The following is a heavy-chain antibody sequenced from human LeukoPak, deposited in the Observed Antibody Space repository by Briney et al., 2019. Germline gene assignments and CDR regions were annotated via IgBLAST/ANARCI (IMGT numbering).Heavy chain of an antibody. V-gene: IGHV3-23*01. CDR2: SGAGGTT. CDR1: GFSFSNDA. D-gene: IGHD2-2*01. Sequence: GGSLRLSCAASGFSFSNDAMSWVRQAPGKGLEWVSASGAGGTTYYADSVKGRFTISRGSSKNMLYLQMNSLRAEDTAIYYCAKIGGYCIGSSCYGWAFDIWGLGTMVTVSS. J-gene: IGHJ3*02. CDR3: AKIGGYCIGSSCYGWAFDI.